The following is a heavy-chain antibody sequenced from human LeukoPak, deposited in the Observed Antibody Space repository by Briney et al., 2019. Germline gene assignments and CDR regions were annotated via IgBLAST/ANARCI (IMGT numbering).Heavy chain of an antibody. J-gene: IGHJ4*02. CDR1: GGSFSGYY. CDR3: ASGGRPDYPFDY. D-gene: IGHD4-11*01. CDR2: INHSGGT. V-gene: IGHV4-34*01. Sequence: KPSETLSLTCAVYGGSFSGYYWSWIRQPPGKGLEWIGEINHSGGTNYNPSLKSRVTISVDTSKNQFSLKLSSVTAADTAVYYCASGGRPDYPFDYWGQGTLVTVSS.